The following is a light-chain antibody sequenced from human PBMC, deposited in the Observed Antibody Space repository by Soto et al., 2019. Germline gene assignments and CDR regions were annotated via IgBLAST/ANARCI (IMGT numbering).Light chain of an antibody. J-gene: IGLJ2*01. CDR2: DVA. V-gene: IGLV2-11*01. CDR3: CSYGGGRTHLG. CDR1: LSDVGGYKY. Sequence: QSVLTQPRSLSGSPGQSVTISCTGSLSDVGGYKYVSWYQKFPGKAPKLIIYDVAKRPSGVPGRFSGSKSGNTASLTISGLQAEDEGDYYCCSYGGGRTHLGFGGGTK.